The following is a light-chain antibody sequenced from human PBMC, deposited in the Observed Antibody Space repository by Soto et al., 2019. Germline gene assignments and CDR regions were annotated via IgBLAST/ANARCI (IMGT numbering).Light chain of an antibody. Sequence: EIVLTQSLATLSLSPGERATLSCRASQSVSSYLAWYQQKPGQAPRLLIYDASNRATGIPARFSGSGSGTDFTLTISSLEPEDFAVYYCQQRSNWPPWYTFGQGTKLVIK. CDR3: QQRSNWPPWYT. CDR2: DAS. J-gene: IGKJ2*01. CDR1: QSVSSY. V-gene: IGKV3-11*01.